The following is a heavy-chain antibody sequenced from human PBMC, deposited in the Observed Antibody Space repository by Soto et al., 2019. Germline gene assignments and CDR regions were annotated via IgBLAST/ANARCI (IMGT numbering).Heavy chain of an antibody. V-gene: IGHV1-2*02. J-gene: IGHJ4*03. CDR1: AYTFTDHN. CDR2: TKPESGGT. Sequence: GPSVRVSCKASAYTFTDHNFHWVRQAPGQGLEWMGWTKPESGGTIYAQKFQGRVTMTRDTSISTVYMEVSRLTSDDTAMYYCARQGERARLAYWDHGTV. CDR3: ARQGERARLAY. D-gene: IGHD1-26*01.